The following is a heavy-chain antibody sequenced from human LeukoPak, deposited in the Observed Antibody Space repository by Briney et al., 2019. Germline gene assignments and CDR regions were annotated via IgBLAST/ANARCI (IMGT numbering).Heavy chain of an antibody. Sequence: ASVKVSCKASGYTFTSYGISWVRQAPGQGLEWMGWISAYNGNTNYAQKLQGRVTMTTDTSTSTAYMELRSLRSDDTAVYYCARDLGSNPYSSGWQLTYYYYYGMDVWGQGTTVTVSS. CDR1: GYTFTSYG. CDR3: ARDLGSNPYSSGWQLTYYYYYGMDV. D-gene: IGHD6-19*01. V-gene: IGHV1-18*01. CDR2: ISAYNGNT. J-gene: IGHJ6*02.